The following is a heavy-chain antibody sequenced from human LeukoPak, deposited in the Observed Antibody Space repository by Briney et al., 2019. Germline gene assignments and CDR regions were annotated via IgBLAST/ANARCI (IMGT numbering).Heavy chain of an antibody. CDR3: ARDLGQYYDTSDNWFDP. J-gene: IGHJ5*02. CDR1: GFTFSSYG. D-gene: IGHD3-22*01. V-gene: IGHV3-30*02. Sequence: GGSLRLSCAASGFTFSSYGIHWVRQAPGKGLEWVAFIRYDGSNKYYADSVKGRFTISRDNSKNTLYLQMNSLRAEDTAVYYCARDLGQYYDTSDNWFDPWGQGTLVTVSS. CDR2: IRYDGSNK.